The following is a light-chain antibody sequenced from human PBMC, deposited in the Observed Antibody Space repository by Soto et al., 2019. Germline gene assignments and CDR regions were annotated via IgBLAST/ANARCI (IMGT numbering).Light chain of an antibody. CDR1: QSVSSY. Sequence: EIVLTHSPATLSLSPGERATLSCRASQSVSSYLAWYQQKPGQAPRLLIYDASNRATGIPARFSGSGSGTDFNLTISSLEPEDFAVYYCQQRSNSFGGGTKVEIK. CDR3: QQRSNS. J-gene: IGKJ4*01. V-gene: IGKV3-11*01. CDR2: DAS.